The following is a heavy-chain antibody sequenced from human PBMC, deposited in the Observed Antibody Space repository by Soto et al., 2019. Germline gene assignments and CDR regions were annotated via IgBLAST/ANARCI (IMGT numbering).Heavy chain of an antibody. J-gene: IGHJ6*02. V-gene: IGHV3-21*01. CDR2: ISSSSSYI. Sequence: GGSLRLSCAASGFTFSSYSMNWVRQAPGKGLEWVSSISSSSSYIYYADSVKGRFTISRDNAKNSLYLQMNSLRAEDTAVYYCARFGVIILIMLNYSYGMVVWGQGTTVTV. CDR3: ARFGVIILIMLNYSYGMVV. CDR1: GFTFSSYS. D-gene: IGHD3-3*01.